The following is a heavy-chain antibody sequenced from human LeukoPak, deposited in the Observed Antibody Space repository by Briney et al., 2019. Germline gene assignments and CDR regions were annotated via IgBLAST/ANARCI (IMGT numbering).Heavy chain of an antibody. CDR1: GFTFDDYG. CDR3: AREVSSYDSSGYYYLNWFDP. Sequence: GGSLRLSCAASGFTFDDYGMSWVRQAPGKGLEWVSGINWNGGSTGYADSVKGRFTISRDNAKNSLYLQMNSLRAEDTALYYCAREVSSYDSSGYYYLNWFDPWGQGTLVTVSS. J-gene: IGHJ5*02. CDR2: INWNGGST. D-gene: IGHD3-22*01. V-gene: IGHV3-20*04.